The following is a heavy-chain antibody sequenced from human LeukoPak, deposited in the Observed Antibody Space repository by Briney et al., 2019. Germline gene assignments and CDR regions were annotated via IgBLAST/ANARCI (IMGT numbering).Heavy chain of an antibody. CDR1: GGSFSGYY. Sequence: PSETLSLTCAVYGGSFSGYYWSWVRQAPGKGLEWVGRIKSKTDGGTTDYAAPVKGRFTISTDDSKNTLYLQMNSLKTEDTAVYYCTAVRWLGYFDYWGQGTLVTVSS. J-gene: IGHJ4*02. CDR3: TAVRWLGYFDY. V-gene: IGHV3-15*01. D-gene: IGHD5-12*01. CDR2: IKSKTDGGTT.